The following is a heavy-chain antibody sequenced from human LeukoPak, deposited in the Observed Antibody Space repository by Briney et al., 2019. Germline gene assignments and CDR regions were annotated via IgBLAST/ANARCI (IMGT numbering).Heavy chain of an antibody. CDR2: ISYDGSNK. V-gene: IGHV3-30-3*01. CDR3: AKYYYGSGSYRDY. J-gene: IGHJ4*02. Sequence: GGSLRLSCAASGLTFPAYAMHWVRQAPGKGLEWVAVISYDGSNKYHADSVKGRFTISRDNSKNTLYLQMNSLRAEDTAVYYCAKYYYGSGSYRDYWGQGTLVTVSS. CDR1: GLTFPAYA. D-gene: IGHD3-10*01.